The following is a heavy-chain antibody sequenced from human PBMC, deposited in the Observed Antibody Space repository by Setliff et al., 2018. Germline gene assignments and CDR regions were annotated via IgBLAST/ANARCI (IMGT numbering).Heavy chain of an antibody. CDR3: SRAYSSSWYVWSWTFDY. D-gene: IGHD6-13*01. CDR2: IIPILGIA. Sequence: VASVKVSCKASGSTFISYDINWVRQAPGQGLEWMGGIIPILGIANYAQKFQGRVTITADKSTSTAYMELSNLRSEDTAVYYCSRAYSSSWYVWSWTFDYWGQGTLVTVSS. CDR1: GSTFISYD. J-gene: IGHJ4*02. V-gene: IGHV1-69*10.